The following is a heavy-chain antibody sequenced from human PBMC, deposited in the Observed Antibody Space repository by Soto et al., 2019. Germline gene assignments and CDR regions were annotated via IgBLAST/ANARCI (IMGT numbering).Heavy chain of an antibody. Sequence: ASVKVSCKASGGTFSSYAISWVRQAPGQGLEWMGGIIPIFGTANYAQKFQGRVTITADESTSTAYMELSSLRSEDTAVYYCASCSYGDYVCDYWGQGTLVTVSS. CDR2: IIPIFGTA. CDR1: GGTFSSYA. J-gene: IGHJ4*02. V-gene: IGHV1-69*13. CDR3: ASCSYGDYVCDY. D-gene: IGHD4-17*01.